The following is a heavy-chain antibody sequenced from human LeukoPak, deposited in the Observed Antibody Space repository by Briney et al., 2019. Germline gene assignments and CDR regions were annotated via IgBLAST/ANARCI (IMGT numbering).Heavy chain of an antibody. CDR2: IYYSGST. J-gene: IGHJ2*01. CDR1: GDSVSRGRYF. Sequence: PSETLSLTCTVSGDSVSRGRYFWSWIRQPPGKGLEWIGYIYYSGSTNYNPSLKSRVTISADTSKNQFSLNLSSVTAEDTAVYYCATQTVGTYLYFNLWGRGTLVTVSS. CDR3: ATQTVGTYLYFNL. D-gene: IGHD1-26*01. V-gene: IGHV4-61*01.